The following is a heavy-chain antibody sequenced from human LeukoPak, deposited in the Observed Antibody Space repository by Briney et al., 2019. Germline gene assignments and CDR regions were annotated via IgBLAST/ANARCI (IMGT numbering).Heavy chain of an antibody. V-gene: IGHV3-15*01. CDR2: IKSKTDGGTT. Sequence: PGGSLRLSCAASGFTFSNTWMSWVRQAPGKGLEWVGRIKSKTDGGTTDYAAPVKGRFTISRDDSKNTLYLQMNSLKPEDTAVYYCTTAAPYSSSWYLRSPAEYFQHWGQGTLVTVSS. D-gene: IGHD6-13*01. J-gene: IGHJ1*01. CDR3: TTAAPYSSSWYLRSPAEYFQH. CDR1: GFTFSNTW.